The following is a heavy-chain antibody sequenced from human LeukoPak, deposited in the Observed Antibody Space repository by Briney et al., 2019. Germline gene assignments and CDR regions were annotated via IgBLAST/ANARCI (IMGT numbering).Heavy chain of an antibody. J-gene: IGHJ4*02. V-gene: IGHV4-38-2*02. D-gene: IGHD3-16*02. Sequence: PSETLSLTCTVSGYSISSGYYWGWIRQPPGKGLEWIGSIYHSGSTYYNPSLKSRVTISVDKSKNQFSLKLSSVTAADTAVYYCARENIMITFGGVIVNSHFDYWGQGTLVTVSS. CDR1: GYSISSGYY. CDR2: IYHSGST. CDR3: ARENIMITFGGVIVNSHFDY.